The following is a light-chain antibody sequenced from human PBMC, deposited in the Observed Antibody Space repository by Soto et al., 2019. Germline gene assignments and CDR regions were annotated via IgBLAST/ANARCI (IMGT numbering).Light chain of an antibody. CDR3: QQYYSYPWT. CDR1: QGISSY. Sequence: AIQLTQSRSSLSASVGARVTITCRASQGISSYLAWYQQKPGKAPKLLIYAASTLQSGVPSRFSGSGSGTDFTLTISCLQSEDFATYYCQQYYSYPWTFGQGTKVDIK. V-gene: IGKV1-8*01. J-gene: IGKJ1*01. CDR2: AAS.